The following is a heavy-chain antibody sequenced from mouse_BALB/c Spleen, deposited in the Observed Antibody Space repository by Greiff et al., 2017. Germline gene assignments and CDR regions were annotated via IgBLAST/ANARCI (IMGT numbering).Heavy chain of an antibody. CDR2: ISSGSSTN. CDR3: ARAGLRQYYYMDD. J-gene: IGHJ4*01. V-gene: IGHV5-17*02. D-gene: IGHD2-4*01. CDR1: GFTFSSFG. Sequence: EVQLVESGGGLVQPGGSRTLSCAASGFTFSSFGMHWVRQAPEKGLEWVAYISSGSSTNYYADTVKGRFTISRDNPKNTLFLQMTSLRSEDTAMYYCARAGLRQYYYMDDWGEGTTVTVSS.